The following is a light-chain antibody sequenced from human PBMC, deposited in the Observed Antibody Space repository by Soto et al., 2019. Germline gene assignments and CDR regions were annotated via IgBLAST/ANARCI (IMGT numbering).Light chain of an antibody. Sequence: QSALTQPRSVSGSPGQSVTISCTGTSSDVGDYNYVSWYQQYPGKAPKLVIYDVSKRPSGVPDRCSGSKSGNTASLTISGLQAEDEADYYCCSFAGSYTLWVFGGGTKVTVL. CDR1: SSDVGDYNY. CDR3: CSFAGSYTLWV. J-gene: IGLJ3*02. CDR2: DVS. V-gene: IGLV2-11*01.